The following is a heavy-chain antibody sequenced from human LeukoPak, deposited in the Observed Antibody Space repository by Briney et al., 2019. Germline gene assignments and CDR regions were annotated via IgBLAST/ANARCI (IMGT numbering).Heavy chain of an antibody. CDR2: INHSGST. J-gene: IGHJ4*02. CDR3: ARNVEMATISDY. D-gene: IGHD5-12*01. Sequence: SETLSLTCAVYGGSFSGYYWSWIRQPPGKGLEWIGEINHSGSTNYNPSLKSRVTISVDTSKNQFSLKLSSVTAADTAVYYCARNVEMATISDYWGQGTLVTVSS. V-gene: IGHV4-34*01. CDR1: GGSFSGYY.